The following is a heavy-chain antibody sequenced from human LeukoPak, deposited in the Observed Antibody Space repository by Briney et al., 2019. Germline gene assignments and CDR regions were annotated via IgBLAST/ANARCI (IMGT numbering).Heavy chain of an antibody. J-gene: IGHJ4*02. Sequence: GGSLRLSCAASGFTVSGNYMSWVRQAPGKGLDWVSVIYSGGSTYYADSVKGRFTISRDNSKNTLYLQMNSLRAEDTAVYYCARDPGYGDYGYFDYWGQGTLVTVSS. D-gene: IGHD4-17*01. V-gene: IGHV3-66*01. CDR1: GFTVSGNY. CDR3: ARDPGYGDYGYFDY. CDR2: IYSGGST.